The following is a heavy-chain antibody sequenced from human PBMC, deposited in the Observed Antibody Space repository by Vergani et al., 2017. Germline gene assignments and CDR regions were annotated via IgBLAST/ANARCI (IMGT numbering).Heavy chain of an antibody. CDR3: ARGEGLRLGELSESFDY. V-gene: IGHV1-69*02. Sequence: QVQLVQSGAEVKKPGSSVKVSCKASGGTFSSYTISWVRQAPGQGLEWMGRIIPILGIANYAQKFKGRVTIAADKSTSTAYMELSSLRSEDTAVYYCARGEGLRLGELSESFDYWGQGTLVTVSS. J-gene: IGHJ4*02. CDR2: IIPILGIA. CDR1: GGTFSSYT. D-gene: IGHD3-16*02.